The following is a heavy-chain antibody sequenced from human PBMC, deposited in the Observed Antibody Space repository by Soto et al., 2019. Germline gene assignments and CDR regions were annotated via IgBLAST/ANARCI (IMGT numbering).Heavy chain of an antibody. V-gene: IGHV1-69*12. CDR3: GVRLGYSSSMEYFQH. Sequence: QVQLVQTGAEVKKPGSSVKVSCKASGGTFSSYAISWVRQAPGQGLEWMGGIIPIFGTANYAQKFQGRVTITADESTSTAYMELSSLRSEDMAVYSCGVRLGYSSSMEYFQHWGQGTLVTVSS. D-gene: IGHD6-13*01. J-gene: IGHJ1*01. CDR1: GGTFSSYA. CDR2: IIPIFGTA.